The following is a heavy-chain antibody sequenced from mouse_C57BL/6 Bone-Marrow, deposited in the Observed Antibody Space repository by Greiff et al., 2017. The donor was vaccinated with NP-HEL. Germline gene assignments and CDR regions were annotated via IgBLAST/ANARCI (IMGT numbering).Heavy chain of an antibody. CDR2: IRNKANNHAT. Sequence: EVKVVESGGGLVQPGGSMKLSCAASGFTFSDAWMDWVRQSPEKGLEWVAEIRNKANNHATYYAESVKGRFTISRDDSKSSVYLQMNSLRAEDTGIYYWTRPDYYYGSSYDYAMDYWGQGTSVTVYS. V-gene: IGHV6-6*01. CDR3: TRPDYYYGSSYDYAMDY. D-gene: IGHD1-1*01. J-gene: IGHJ4*01. CDR1: GFTFSDAW.